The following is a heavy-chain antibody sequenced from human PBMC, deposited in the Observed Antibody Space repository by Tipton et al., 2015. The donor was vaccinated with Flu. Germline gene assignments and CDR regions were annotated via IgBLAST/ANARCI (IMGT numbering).Heavy chain of an antibody. CDR3: ARGPESIVGATGGWFDP. CDR2: INHSGST. J-gene: IGHJ5*02. V-gene: IGHV4-34*01. Sequence: TLSLTCAVYGGSFSGYYWSRIRQPPGKGLEWIGEINHSGSTNYNPSLKSRVTISVDTSKNQFSLKLSSVTAADTAVYYCARGPESIVGATGGWFDPWGQGTLVTVSS. D-gene: IGHD1-26*01. CDR1: GGSFSGYY.